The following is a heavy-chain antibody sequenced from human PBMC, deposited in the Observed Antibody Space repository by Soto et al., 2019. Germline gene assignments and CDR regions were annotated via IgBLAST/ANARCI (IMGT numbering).Heavy chain of an antibody. D-gene: IGHD3-22*01. CDR2: IIPIFGTA. CDR3: ASPYYYDSSGYLRPYNWFDP. CDR1: GGTFSSYA. V-gene: IGHV1-69*13. J-gene: IGHJ5*01. Sequence: SVNVSCKASGGTFSSYAISWVRQAPGQGLEWMGGIIPIFGTANYAQKFQGRVTITADESTSTAYMELSSLRSEDTAVYYCASPYYYDSSGYLRPYNWFDPWGQGTQVTVSS.